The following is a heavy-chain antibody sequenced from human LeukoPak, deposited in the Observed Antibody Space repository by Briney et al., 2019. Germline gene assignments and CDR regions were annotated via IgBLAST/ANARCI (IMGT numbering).Heavy chain of an antibody. CDR3: ASHAYHDDNSGYYCAY. D-gene: IGHD3-22*01. CDR2: IYPGESDT. Sequence: KGGDSLKISCKGSGYSFTSYWIGWVRQMPGKGLEWMGIIYPGESDTRYSPSFQGQVTISADKSISTAYLQWNSLKASDTAMYYCASHAYHDDNSGYYCAYWGQGTLVTVSS. J-gene: IGHJ4*02. CDR1: GYSFTSYW. V-gene: IGHV5-51*01.